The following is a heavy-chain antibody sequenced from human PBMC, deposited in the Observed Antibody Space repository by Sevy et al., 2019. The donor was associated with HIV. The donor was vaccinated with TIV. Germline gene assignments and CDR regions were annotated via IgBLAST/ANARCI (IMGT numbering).Heavy chain of an antibody. Sequence: ASVKVSCKASGYTFTDYYIHWVRQAPGQGLEWMAWINPNDGVTNYAQRFQGGVTVTRDTSISTAYMELMRLRSDDTAIYYCARLTTMPTSDLCGMDVWGQGTTVTVSS. CDR1: GYTFTDYY. V-gene: IGHV1-2*02. CDR3: ARLTTMPTSDLCGMDV. J-gene: IGHJ6*02. CDR2: INPNDGVT. D-gene: IGHD1-1*01.